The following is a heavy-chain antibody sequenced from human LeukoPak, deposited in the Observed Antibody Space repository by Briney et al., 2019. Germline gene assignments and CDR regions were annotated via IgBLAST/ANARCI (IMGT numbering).Heavy chain of an antibody. J-gene: IGHJ4*02. D-gene: IGHD3-10*01. CDR3: AKDALWFGELFFDY. CDR2: ISYDGSNK. Sequence: PGGYLRLSCAASGFTFSSYGMHWVRQAPGKGLEWVAVISYDGSNKYYAGSVKGRFTISRDNSQNTLYLQMNSLRAEDTAVYYCAKDALWFGELFFDYWGQGTLVTVSS. CDR1: GFTFSSYG. V-gene: IGHV3-30*18.